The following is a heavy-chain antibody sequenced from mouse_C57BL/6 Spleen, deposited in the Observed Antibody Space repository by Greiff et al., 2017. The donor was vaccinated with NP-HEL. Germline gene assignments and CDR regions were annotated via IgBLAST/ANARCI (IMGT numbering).Heavy chain of an antibody. D-gene: IGHD2-3*01. CDR2: IRSKSSNYAT. CDR1: GFTFNTYA. J-gene: IGHJ4*01. V-gene: IGHV10-3*01. Sequence: EVQLVESGGGLVQPKGSLKLSCAASGFTFNTYAMHWVRQAPGQGLEWVARIRSKSSNYATYYADSVKDRFTISRDDSQSMLYLQMNNLKTEDTAMYYCVRTSDDGYYPLYYAMDYWGQGTSVTVSS. CDR3: VRTSDDGYYPLYYAMDY.